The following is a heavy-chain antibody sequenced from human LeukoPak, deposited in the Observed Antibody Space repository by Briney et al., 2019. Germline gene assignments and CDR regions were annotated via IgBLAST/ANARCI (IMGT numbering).Heavy chain of an antibody. CDR1: GFTFSSYG. V-gene: IGHV3-30*18. Sequence: GGSLRLSCAASGFTFSSYGMHWVRQAPGKGLEWVAVISYDGSNKYYADSVKGRFTISRDNSKNTLYLQMNSLRAEDTAVYYCAKSLQTHFGLYGASGGTPYYYYYYGMDVWGQGTTVTVSS. J-gene: IGHJ6*02. CDR3: AKSLQTHFGLYGASGGTPYYYYYYGMDV. D-gene: IGHD4-17*01. CDR2: ISYDGSNK.